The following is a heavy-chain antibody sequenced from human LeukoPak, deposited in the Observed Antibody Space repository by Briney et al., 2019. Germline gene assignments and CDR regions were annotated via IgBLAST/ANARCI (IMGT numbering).Heavy chain of an antibody. CDR3: ARGNDFYGSGRQSYFDP. CDR1: GGSISSSNYY. J-gene: IGHJ5*02. CDR2: IQSIGGT. Sequence: SETLSLTCTVSGGSISSSNYYWTWIRQSPEKGVEWIGYIQSIGGTNYNPSLKSRVTISVDTSKNQFSLRLTSVTAADTAFYYCARGNDFYGSGRQSYFDPWGQGTLVIVSS. V-gene: IGHV4-61*01. D-gene: IGHD3-10*01.